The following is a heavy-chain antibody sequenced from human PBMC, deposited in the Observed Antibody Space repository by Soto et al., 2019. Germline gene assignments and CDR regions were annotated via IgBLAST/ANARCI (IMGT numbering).Heavy chain of an antibody. D-gene: IGHD6-6*01. CDR2: ISAGSSNI. CDR1: GFTFRTYY. J-gene: IGHJ4*02. V-gene: IGHV3-21*01. CDR3: ARQYPSSSRHFDH. Sequence: EVELVESGGGLVKPGGSLKLSCAASGFTFRTYYMIWVRQAPGKGLEWVSTISAGSSNIYYAPSVKGRFTISRDTAKNLLYLQINSLRAEDTAVYYCARQYPSSSRHFDHWGQGTLVIVSS.